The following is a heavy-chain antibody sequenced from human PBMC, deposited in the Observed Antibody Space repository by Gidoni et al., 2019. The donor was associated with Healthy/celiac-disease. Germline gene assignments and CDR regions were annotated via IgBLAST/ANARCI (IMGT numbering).Heavy chain of an antibody. J-gene: IGHJ6*02. CDR1: GGTFSSYA. CDR3: ARGRVYYYGMDV. Sequence: QVQRVQSGAEVKKPGSSVKVSCKASGGTFSSYAIFGTANYAQKYQGRVTITADESTRTAYMELSSLRSEDTAVYYCARGRVYYYGMDVWGQGTTVTVSS. CDR2: FGTA. V-gene: IGHV1-69*01.